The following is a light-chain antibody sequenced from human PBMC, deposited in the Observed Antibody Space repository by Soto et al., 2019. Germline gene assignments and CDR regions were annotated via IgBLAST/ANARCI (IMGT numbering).Light chain of an antibody. V-gene: IGKV1-27*01. CDR2: AAS. Sequence: DIQMTQSPSSLSASVGDRVTLTCRASQGIGNYLAWYQQKSGKVPKLLIYAASTLQSGVPSLFSGSRAGTDFTLTISSLQPEDFAVYYCQQYGSSPLTFGGGTKVDIK. J-gene: IGKJ4*01. CDR1: QGIGNY. CDR3: QQYGSSPLT.